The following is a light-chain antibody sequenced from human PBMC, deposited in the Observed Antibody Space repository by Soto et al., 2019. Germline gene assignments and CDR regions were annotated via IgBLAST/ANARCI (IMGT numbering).Light chain of an antibody. CDR2: DAS. Sequence: IVMTQSPATLSVSPGERVSLSCWASQSVSNKLAWYQQRPGQPPGLLLYDASNRAIGVPATFSGSGSGTDFTLTISSLQSEDLGVYFCQQYHYWPWTFGQGTKVEIK. J-gene: IGKJ1*01. CDR1: QSVSNK. CDR3: QQYHYWPWT. V-gene: IGKV3-15*01.